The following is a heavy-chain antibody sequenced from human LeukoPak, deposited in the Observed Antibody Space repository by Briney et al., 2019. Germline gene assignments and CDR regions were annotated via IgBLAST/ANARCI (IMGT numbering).Heavy chain of an antibody. Sequence: SETLSLTCAVYGGSFSGYYWSWIRQPPGKGLEWIGEINHSGSTNYNPSLKSRVTISVDTSKNQCSLKLSSVTAADTAVYYCARDGSNPDYWGQGTLVTVSS. J-gene: IGHJ4*02. CDR1: GGSFSGYY. D-gene: IGHD5-24*01. V-gene: IGHV4-34*01. CDR2: INHSGST. CDR3: ARDGSNPDY.